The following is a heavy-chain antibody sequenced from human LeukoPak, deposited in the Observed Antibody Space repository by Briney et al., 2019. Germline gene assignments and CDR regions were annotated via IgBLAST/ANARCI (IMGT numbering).Heavy chain of an antibody. D-gene: IGHD3-22*01. CDR3: AKAPYLSSGS. CDR2: INHSGST. J-gene: IGHJ3*01. CDR1: GGSFRDYY. Sequence: SETLSLTCAVYGGSFRDYYWSWIRQPPGKGLEWIGEINHSGSTNYNPSLKSRVTISLDTSKNQFSLKLTSVTAADTAVYYCAKAPYLSSGSWGQGIPVAVSS. V-gene: IGHV4-34*01.